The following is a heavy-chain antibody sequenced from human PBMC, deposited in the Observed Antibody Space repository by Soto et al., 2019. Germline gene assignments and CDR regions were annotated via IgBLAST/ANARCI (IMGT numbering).Heavy chain of an antibody. CDR1: GGSFSGYY. CDR3: ARKRAMDV. V-gene: IGHV4-34*01. CDR2: INHSGST. Sequence: QVQLQQWGAGLLKPSETLSLTCAVYGGSFSGYYWSWIRQPPGKGLEGIGEINHSGSTNYNPSLKSRVTISVDTSKNQFSLKLSSVTAADTAVYYCARKRAMDVWGQGTTVTVSS. J-gene: IGHJ6*02.